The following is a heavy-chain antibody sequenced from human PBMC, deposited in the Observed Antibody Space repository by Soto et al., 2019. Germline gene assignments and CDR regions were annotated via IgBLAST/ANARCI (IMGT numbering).Heavy chain of an antibody. CDR2: IYRTGST. Sequence: QVQLQESGPGLVKPSGTLSLTCAVSGGSFTSNNWWTWVRQPPGQGLEWIGEIYRTGSTNYNPSLKSRVTISLDKSENPFSLQVPSLTAADTAVYYCASRDPGTSVDYWGQGTLVTVSS. CDR1: GGSFTSNNW. D-gene: IGHD1-7*01. J-gene: IGHJ4*02. CDR3: ASRDPGTSVDY. V-gene: IGHV4-4*02.